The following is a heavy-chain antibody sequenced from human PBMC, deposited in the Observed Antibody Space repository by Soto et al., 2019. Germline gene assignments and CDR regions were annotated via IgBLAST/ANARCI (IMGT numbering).Heavy chain of an antibody. V-gene: IGHV1-69*13. J-gene: IGHJ6*02. D-gene: IGHD2-2*01. Sequence: SVKVSCKASGGTFSSYAISWVRQAPGQGLEWMGGIIPIFGTANYAQKFQGRVTITADESTSTAYMELSSLRSEDTAVYYCALGVVPAATYYYYGMDVWGQGTTVTVS. CDR3: ALGVVPAATYYYYGMDV. CDR2: IIPIFGTA. CDR1: GGTFSSYA.